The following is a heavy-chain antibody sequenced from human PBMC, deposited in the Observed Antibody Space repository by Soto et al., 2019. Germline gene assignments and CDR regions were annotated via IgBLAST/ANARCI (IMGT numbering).Heavy chain of an antibody. CDR2: IYPGDSDT. CDR1: GYSFTSYW. Sequence: GESLKISCKGSGYSFTSYWVGWVRQMPGKGLEWMGIIYPGDSDTRHSPSFQGQVTISADKSISAAYLQWSSLKASDTAMYYCARRGYTRSSGYYYYGMDVWGQGTTVTVSS. J-gene: IGHJ6*02. D-gene: IGHD6-6*01. CDR3: ARRGYTRSSGYYYYGMDV. V-gene: IGHV5-51*01.